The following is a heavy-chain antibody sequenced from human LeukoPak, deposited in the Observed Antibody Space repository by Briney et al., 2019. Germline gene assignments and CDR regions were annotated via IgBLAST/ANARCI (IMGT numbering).Heavy chain of an antibody. Sequence: PGGPLRLSCAVSGITVSWNYMSWVRQAPGKGLEWVSAISGSGGSTYYEDFVKGRFTISRDNYKNTLYLQMNSLRAEDTAVYYCAKELRVRGVISWGQGTLVTVSS. CDR1: GITVSWNY. CDR2: ISGSGGST. CDR3: AKELRVRGVIS. D-gene: IGHD3-10*02. V-gene: IGHV3-23*01. J-gene: IGHJ4*02.